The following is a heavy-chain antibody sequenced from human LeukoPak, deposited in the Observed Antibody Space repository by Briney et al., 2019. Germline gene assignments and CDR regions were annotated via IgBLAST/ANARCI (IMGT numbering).Heavy chain of an antibody. D-gene: IGHD5-24*01. Sequence: GGSLRLSCAASGFTFSSYSMNWVRQAPGKGLEWVSYISSSSSTIYYADSVKGRFTISRDNAKNSLYLQMNSLRAEDMALYYCARSRDGSDFDYWGQGTLVTVSS. V-gene: IGHV3-48*04. CDR2: ISSSSSTI. CDR1: GFTFSSYS. J-gene: IGHJ4*02. CDR3: ARSRDGSDFDY.